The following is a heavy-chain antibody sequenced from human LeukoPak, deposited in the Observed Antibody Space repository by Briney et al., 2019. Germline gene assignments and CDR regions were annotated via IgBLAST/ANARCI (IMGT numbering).Heavy chain of an antibody. Sequence: GGSLRLSCAASGFTFSTYSMNWVRQAPGKGLEWVSYISSSSNTIYYADSVKGRFTISRDNAKNSLYLQMNSLRAEDTAVYYCAKSIVVVVAATEDYWGQGTLVTVSS. CDR2: ISSSSNTI. CDR3: AKSIVVVVAATEDY. V-gene: IGHV3-48*01. D-gene: IGHD2-15*01. J-gene: IGHJ4*02. CDR1: GFTFSTYS.